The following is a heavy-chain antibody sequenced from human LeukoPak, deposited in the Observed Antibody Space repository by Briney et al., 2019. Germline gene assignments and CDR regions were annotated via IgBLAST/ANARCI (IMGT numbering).Heavy chain of an antibody. CDR2: ISGYNGKT. CDR1: GYTFTSYG. J-gene: IGHJ4*02. Sequence: ASVKVSCKASGYTFTSYGISWVRQAPGQGLEWMGWISGYNGKTDYAQRLQGRVTMTTDTSTSTAYMELRSLRSDDTAVYYCARDLHITMVRGEFDYWGQGTLVTVSS. CDR3: ARDLHITMVRGEFDY. V-gene: IGHV1-18*04. D-gene: IGHD3-10*01.